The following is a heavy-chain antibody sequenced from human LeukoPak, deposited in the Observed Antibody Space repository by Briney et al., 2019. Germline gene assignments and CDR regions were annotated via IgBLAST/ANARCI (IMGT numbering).Heavy chain of an antibody. CDR3: ARDLWGYYDSSGYYYSYWFDP. Sequence: ASVKVSCKASGYTFTGYYMHWVRRAPGQGLEWMGWINPNSGGTNYAQKFQGRVTMTRDTSISTAYMELSRLRSDDTAVYYCARDLWGYYDSSGYYYSYWFDPWGQGTLVTVSS. CDR2: INPNSGGT. CDR1: GYTFTGYY. D-gene: IGHD3-22*01. J-gene: IGHJ5*02. V-gene: IGHV1-2*02.